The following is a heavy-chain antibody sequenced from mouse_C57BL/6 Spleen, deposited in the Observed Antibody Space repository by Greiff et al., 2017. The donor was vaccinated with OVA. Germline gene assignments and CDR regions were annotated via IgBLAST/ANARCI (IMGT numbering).Heavy chain of an antibody. CDR2: ISYDGSN. CDR3: ARAAVVSGYWYFDV. CDR1: GYSITSGYY. V-gene: IGHV3-6*01. J-gene: IGHJ1*03. D-gene: IGHD1-1*01. Sequence: VQLKESGPGLVKPSQSLSLTCSVTGYSITSGYYWNWIRQFPGNKLEWMGYISYDGSNNYNPSLKNRISITRDTSKNQFFLKLNSVTTEDTATYYCARAAVVSGYWYFDVWGTGTTVTVSS.